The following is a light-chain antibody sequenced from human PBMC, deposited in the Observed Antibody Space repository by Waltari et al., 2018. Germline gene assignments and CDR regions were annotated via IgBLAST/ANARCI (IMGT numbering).Light chain of an antibody. CDR3: CSYAGRYTSV. V-gene: IGLV2-11*01. J-gene: IGLJ2*01. CDR1: NSDVGAYNY. Sequence: QSALTQPRSVSGSPGQSVTLSCTGTNSDVGAYNYVSWYQQLPGKAPKPVIYDVDKRPSEVPDRFSGSKAGTTASLTISGLQADDEADYYCCSYAGRYTSVFGGGTKVTVL. CDR2: DVD.